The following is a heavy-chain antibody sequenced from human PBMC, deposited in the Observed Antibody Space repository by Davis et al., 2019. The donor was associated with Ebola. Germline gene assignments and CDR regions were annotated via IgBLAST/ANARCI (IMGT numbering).Heavy chain of an antibody. CDR2: IYPGDSDT. J-gene: IGHJ4*02. Sequence: GESLKISCKGSGYSFTSYWIGWVRQMPGKGLEWMGIIYPGDSDTRYSPSFQGQVTISADKSISTAYLQWSSLEASDTAIYYCATLRSAVTTDYFDFWGQGTLVTVSS. V-gene: IGHV5-51*01. D-gene: IGHD4-17*01. CDR1: GYSFTSYW. CDR3: ATLRSAVTTDYFDF.